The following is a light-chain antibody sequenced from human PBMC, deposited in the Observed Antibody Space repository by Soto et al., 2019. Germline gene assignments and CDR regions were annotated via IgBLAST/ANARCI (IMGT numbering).Light chain of an antibody. Sequence: EIVMTQSPATLSVSPGERATLSCRASQSVSSNLAWYQQKPGQAPSLLIYGASSRATGIPDGFSGSGSGTDLTITISRLQPEDCEVYYCQQYNNWPRTFGQGTKVDIK. CDR3: QQYNNWPRT. J-gene: IGKJ1*01. CDR1: QSVSSN. CDR2: GAS. V-gene: IGKV3D-15*01.